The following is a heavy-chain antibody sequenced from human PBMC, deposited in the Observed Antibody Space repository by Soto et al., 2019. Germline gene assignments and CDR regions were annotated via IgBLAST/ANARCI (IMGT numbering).Heavy chain of an antibody. CDR2: IYWDDDK. V-gene: IGHV2-5*02. CDR3: AQGEVTTVTNWYFDL. Sequence: QITLKESGPTLVKPTQTLTLTCTFSGFSLSTSGVGVGWIRQPPGKALEWLALIYWDDDKRYSPSLKSRLTITKDTSKNQVVLTMTNMDPVDTATYYCAQGEVTTVTNWYFDLWGRGTLVTVSS. J-gene: IGHJ2*01. CDR1: GFSLSTSGVG. D-gene: IGHD4-17*01.